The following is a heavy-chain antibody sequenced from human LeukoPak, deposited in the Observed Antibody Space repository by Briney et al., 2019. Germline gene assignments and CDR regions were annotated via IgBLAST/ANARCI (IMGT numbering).Heavy chain of an antibody. CDR1: GYTFTGYY. Sequence: ASVKVSCKASGYTFTGYYMHWVRQAPGQGLEWMGWINPNSGGTNYAQKLQGRVTMTRDTSISTAYMELSRLRSDDTAVYYCARDGLGAVAGGNNWFDPWGQGTLVTVSS. CDR2: INPNSGGT. J-gene: IGHJ5*02. V-gene: IGHV1-2*02. CDR3: ARDGLGAVAGGNNWFDP. D-gene: IGHD6-19*01.